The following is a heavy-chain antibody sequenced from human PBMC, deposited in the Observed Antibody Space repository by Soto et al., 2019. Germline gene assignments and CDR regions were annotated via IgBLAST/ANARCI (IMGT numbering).Heavy chain of an antibody. CDR3: ARHTPYSSGWAYPDY. V-gene: IGHV4-39*01. J-gene: IGHJ4*02. CDR2: IYHSGST. D-gene: IGHD6-19*01. Sequence: QLQLQESGPGLVKPSETLSLTCSVSGGSISSRSYDWGWIRQPPGKGLEWIGIIYHSGSTYYNPSPKSRVTISIDTSKNQFSLKLSSVTATDSALYYCARHTPYSSGWAYPDYWGQGTLVTVSS. CDR1: GGSISSRSYD.